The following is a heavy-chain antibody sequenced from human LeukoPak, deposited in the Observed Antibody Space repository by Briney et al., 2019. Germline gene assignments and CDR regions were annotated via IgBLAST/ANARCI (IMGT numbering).Heavy chain of an antibody. V-gene: IGHV4-39*07. J-gene: IGHJ4*02. CDR3: ARDILATSIAAPYY. CDR2: IYYSGNT. CDR1: GDSISTSNSY. D-gene: IGHD6-13*01. Sequence: SETLSLTCTVSGDSISTSNSYWGWIRQPPGKGLEWIGSIYYSGNTYYNASLKSRVTMSVDTSKNQFSLRLSSVNAAGTAVYYCARDILATSIAAPYYWGQGTLVTVSS.